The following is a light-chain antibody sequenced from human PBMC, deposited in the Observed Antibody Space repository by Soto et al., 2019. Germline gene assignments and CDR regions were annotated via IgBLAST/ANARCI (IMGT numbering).Light chain of an antibody. CDR2: EVS. J-gene: IGKJ5*01. Sequence: DVVMTQTPLSLSVAPGQPASISCKSSQSLLHITGETFLFWYLQKQGQSPHLLIYEVSTRVSGVPDRFSGSGSGTDFTLEISRVETDDVGIYYCMQSTQLHPPLGQGTRLGIE. CDR3: MQSTQLHPP. V-gene: IGKV2D-29*02. CDR1: QSLLHITGETF.